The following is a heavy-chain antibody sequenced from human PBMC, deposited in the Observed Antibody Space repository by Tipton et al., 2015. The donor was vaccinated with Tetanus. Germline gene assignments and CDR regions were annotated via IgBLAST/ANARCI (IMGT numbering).Heavy chain of an antibody. D-gene: IGHD5-12*01. CDR2: ITYSRAT. V-gene: IGHV4-59*01. CDR3: ARKLADYNGGGMDV. CDR1: GGSLSTSH. J-gene: IGHJ6*02. Sequence: TLSLTCTVSGGSLSTSHWAWIRQPPGKGLEWVGKITYSRATNYNSSLKSRVTISLDSFTNQFSLRLTSATAADTAVYFCARKLADYNGGGMDVWGPGTTVTVSS.